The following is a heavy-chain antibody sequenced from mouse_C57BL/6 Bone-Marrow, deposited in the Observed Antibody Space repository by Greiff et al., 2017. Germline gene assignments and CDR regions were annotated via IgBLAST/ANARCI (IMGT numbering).Heavy chain of an antibody. D-gene: IGHD1-1*01. V-gene: IGHV1-80*01. CDR3: ARRPYDGSSLAWFAY. J-gene: IGHJ3*01. Sequence: VQLQQSGAELVKPGASVKISCKASGYAFSSYWMNWVKQRPGKGLEWIGQIYPGDGDTNYNGKFKGKATLTADKSSSTAYMQLSSLTSEGSAVYFCARRPYDGSSLAWFAYWGQGTLVTVSA. CDR2: IYPGDGDT. CDR1: GYAFSSYW.